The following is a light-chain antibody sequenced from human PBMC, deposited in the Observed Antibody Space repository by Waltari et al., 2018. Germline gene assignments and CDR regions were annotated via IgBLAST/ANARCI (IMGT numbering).Light chain of an antibody. CDR1: SSDVGGYKH. CDR2: DVT. Sequence: QSALTQPRSVSGSPGQSVTISCTGTSSDVGGYKHVPWYQQRPGEAPKLIFYDVTERPSGVPDRFSGSKSGNTASLTISGLQAEDEADYYCCSFAGSYTWVFGGGTKVTVL. V-gene: IGLV2-11*01. J-gene: IGLJ3*02. CDR3: CSFAGSYTWV.